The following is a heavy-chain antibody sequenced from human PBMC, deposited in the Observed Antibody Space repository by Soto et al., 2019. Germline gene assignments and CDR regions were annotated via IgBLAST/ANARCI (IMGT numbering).Heavy chain of an antibody. CDR1: GDSLSSGGHY. CDR2: IYDSVNT. D-gene: IGHD3-9*01. V-gene: IGHV4-31*03. Sequence: QVQLQEPGPGLVKPSQTLSLTCTVSGDSLSSGGHYWSWIRQHPGKGLEWIGHIYDSVNTYYSPSLRSRVTISADMSKNQFSLNLRSVTAADTAVYYCARVDHRGYFAILTDYWGQGTLVTVSS. CDR3: ARVDHRGYFAILTDY. J-gene: IGHJ4*02.